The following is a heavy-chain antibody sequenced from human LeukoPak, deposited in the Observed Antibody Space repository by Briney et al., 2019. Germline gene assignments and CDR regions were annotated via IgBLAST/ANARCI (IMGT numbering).Heavy chain of an antibody. CDR3: ARGARATQNYYYYYYMDV. D-gene: IGHD1-26*01. J-gene: IGHJ6*03. V-gene: IGHV4-38-2*02. CDR1: GFSISSGYY. CDR2: IYHSGST. Sequence: SETLSLTCTVSGFSISSGYYWGWIRQPPGKGLEWIGTIYHSGSTYYNPSLKSRVTISVDTSKNQFSLKLSSVTAADTAVYYCARGARATQNYYYYYYMDVWGKGTTVTVSS.